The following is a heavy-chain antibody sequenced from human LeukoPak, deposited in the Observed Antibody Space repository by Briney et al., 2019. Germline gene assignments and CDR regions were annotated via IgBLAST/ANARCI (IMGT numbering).Heavy chain of an antibody. J-gene: IGHJ4*02. Sequence: GGSLRLSCAASGFTFSSYWMHWFRQVPGKGLVWVSRINSDGTSTSHADSVKGRFTISKDNAKNTLYLQMNSLRAEDTAVYYCARSGRYQDYWGQGTLVTVSS. D-gene: IGHD6-25*01. CDR1: GFTFSSYW. CDR2: INSDGTST. V-gene: IGHV3-74*01. CDR3: ARSGRYQDY.